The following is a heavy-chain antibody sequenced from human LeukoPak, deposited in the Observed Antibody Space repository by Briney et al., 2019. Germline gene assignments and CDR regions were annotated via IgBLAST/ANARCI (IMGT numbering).Heavy chain of an antibody. Sequence: ASVKVSCKASGGTFSSYAISWVRQAPGQGLEWMGRIIRIFGTANYAQKFQGRVTITTDESTSTAYMELSSLRSEDTAVYYCAMAPRTVPAAIFEWFDPWGQGTLVTVSS. CDR3: AMAPRTVPAAIFEWFDP. V-gene: IGHV1-69*05. CDR1: GGTFSSYA. J-gene: IGHJ5*02. CDR2: IIRIFGTA. D-gene: IGHD2-2*02.